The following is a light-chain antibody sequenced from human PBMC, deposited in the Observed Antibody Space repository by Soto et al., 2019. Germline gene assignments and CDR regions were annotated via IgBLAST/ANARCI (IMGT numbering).Light chain of an antibody. CDR3: HQYGTSPLT. Sequence: DIVLTQSPGTLSLSPGERATLSCRASQRVSSSSLAWYQQRPGHAPRLLMYGASRRATGIPDRFSGSGSGTDFTLIISRLEPEDFAVYYCHQYGTSPLTFGGGTKVDIK. J-gene: IGKJ4*01. CDR2: GAS. CDR1: QRVSSSS. V-gene: IGKV3-20*01.